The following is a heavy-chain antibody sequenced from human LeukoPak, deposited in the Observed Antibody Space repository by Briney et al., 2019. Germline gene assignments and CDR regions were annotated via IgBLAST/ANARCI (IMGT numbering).Heavy chain of an antibody. Sequence: PGGSLRLSCAASGFIFSSYPMHWVRQAPGKGLEYVSSILGNGGSPQYANSVKGRFTISRDTSKNTLHLQMGSLRADDMAVYYCARDRVGGWAFDIWGQGTMVTVSS. D-gene: IGHD3-16*01. J-gene: IGHJ3*02. V-gene: IGHV3-64*01. CDR2: ILGNGGSP. CDR1: GFIFSSYP. CDR3: ARDRVGGWAFDI.